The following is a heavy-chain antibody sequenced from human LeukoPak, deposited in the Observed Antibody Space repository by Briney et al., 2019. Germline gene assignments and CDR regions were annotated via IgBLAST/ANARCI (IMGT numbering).Heavy chain of an antibody. V-gene: IGHV3-23*01. CDR2: ISGSGGST. J-gene: IGHJ6*02. Sequence: GRSLRLSCAASGFTFSSYGMHWVRQAPGKGLEWVSAISGSGGSTYYADSVKGRFTISRDNSKNTLYLQMNSLRAEDTAVYYCAKARGNGFFNGMDVWGQGTTVTVSS. CDR1: GFTFSSYG. D-gene: IGHD2-8*01. CDR3: AKARGNGFFNGMDV.